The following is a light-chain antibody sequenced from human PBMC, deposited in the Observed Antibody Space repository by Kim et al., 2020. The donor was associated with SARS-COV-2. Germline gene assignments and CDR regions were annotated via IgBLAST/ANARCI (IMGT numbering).Light chain of an antibody. CDR3: QKYNSASPWT. V-gene: IGKV1-27*01. CDR2: AAS. Sequence: SVGDRVTNTRRASQAISNYLAWYQQKPGKDPKLLIYAASTLQSGVPSRFSRSGSGTDFTLTISRLQPADVATYYCQKYNSASPWTFGQGTKVDIK. J-gene: IGKJ1*01. CDR1: QAISNY.